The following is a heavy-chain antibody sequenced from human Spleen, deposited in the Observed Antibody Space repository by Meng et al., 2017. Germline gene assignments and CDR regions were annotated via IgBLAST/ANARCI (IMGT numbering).Heavy chain of an antibody. V-gene: IGHV1-2*02. CDR2: INPNSGGT. CDR3: ARVHGKAVAGPIYYYYYGMDV. CDR1: GYTFNAYY. D-gene: IGHD6-19*01. Sequence: ASVKVSCKPSGYTFNAYYIHWVRQAPGQGLEWMGWINPNSGGTNYAQKFQGRVTMTRDTSISTAYMELSRLRSDDTAVYYCARVHGKAVAGPIYYYYYGMDVWGQGTTVTVSS. J-gene: IGHJ6*02.